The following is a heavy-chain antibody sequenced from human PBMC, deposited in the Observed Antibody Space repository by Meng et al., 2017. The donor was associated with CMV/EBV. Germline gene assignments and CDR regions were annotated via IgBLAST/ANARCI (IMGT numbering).Heavy chain of an antibody. CDR1: GFTFSIYS. CDR2: ISSSSSYI. V-gene: IGHV3-21*01. Sequence: EVQLVESGGGLVKPGGSLRLSCAASGFTFSIYSMNWVRQAPVKGLEWVSSISSSSSYIYYADSVKGRFTISRDNAKNSLYLQMNSLRAEDTAVYYCARGGPHYDRDWFDPGGQGTLVTVSS. CDR3: ARGGPHYDRDWFDP. D-gene: IGHD3-9*01. J-gene: IGHJ5*02.